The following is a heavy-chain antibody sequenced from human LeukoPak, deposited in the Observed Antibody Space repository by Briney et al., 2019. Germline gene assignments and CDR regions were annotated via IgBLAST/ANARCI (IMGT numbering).Heavy chain of an antibody. CDR1: GFTFSSYS. J-gene: IGHJ4*02. CDR3: ATSSGGSDHDYFDY. Sequence: GGSLRLSCAASGFTFSSYSMNWVRQAPGKGLEWVSSISSSSSYIYYADSVKGRFTISRDNSKNILYLQMSGLSAEDTAVYYCATSSGGSDHDYFDYWGQGALVTVSS. D-gene: IGHD1-26*01. V-gene: IGHV3-21*01. CDR2: ISSSSSYI.